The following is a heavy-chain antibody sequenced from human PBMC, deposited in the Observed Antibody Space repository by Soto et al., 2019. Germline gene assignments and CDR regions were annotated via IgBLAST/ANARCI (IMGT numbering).Heavy chain of an antibody. J-gene: IGHJ3*02. CDR3: ARVRPRAWDDCSSTSCYSAFDI. V-gene: IGHV3-21*01. Sequence: GGSLRLSCAASGFTFSTYSMNWLRQAPGKGLEWVSSISSSSSYIYYADSLKGRFTISRDNARNSLYLQVNSLRAEDTAVYYCARVRPRAWDDCSSTSCYSAFDIWGQGTMVTVSS. D-gene: IGHD2-2*01. CDR1: GFTFSTYS. CDR2: ISSSSSYI.